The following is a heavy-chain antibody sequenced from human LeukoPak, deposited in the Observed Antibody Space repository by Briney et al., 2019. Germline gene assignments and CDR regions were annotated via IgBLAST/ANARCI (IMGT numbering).Heavy chain of an antibody. V-gene: IGHV1-18*01. CDR1: GYTFSIFC. CDR2: LSAYGHT. CDR3: ARETASGYLGFDF. Sequence: ASVKLSCKTSGYTFSIFCIMCVRQASGQGLEWMVCLSAYGHTKLARNLQARITVTMDTSTATPYMELRSLSSADTPVYFCARETASGYLGFDFWGQGTLVTVSS. J-gene: IGHJ4*02. D-gene: IGHD3-3*01.